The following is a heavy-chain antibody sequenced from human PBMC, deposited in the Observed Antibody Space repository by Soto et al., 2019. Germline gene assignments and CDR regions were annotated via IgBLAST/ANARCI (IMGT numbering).Heavy chain of an antibody. Sequence: EVQLVESGGGLVQPGGSLRLSCAASGFTFSSYSMNWVRQAPGKGLEWVSYISSSSSTIYYADSVKGRFTISRDNAKNSLYLQMISLRDEDTAVYYCARDMTFYYYCGMDVWGLGTMVTVSS. J-gene: IGHJ6*02. CDR2: ISSSSSTI. CDR3: ARDMTFYYYCGMDV. CDR1: GFTFSSYS. V-gene: IGHV3-48*02. D-gene: IGHD3-16*01.